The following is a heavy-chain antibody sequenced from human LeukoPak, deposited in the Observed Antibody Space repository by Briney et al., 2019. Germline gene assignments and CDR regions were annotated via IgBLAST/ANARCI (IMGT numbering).Heavy chain of an antibody. J-gene: IGHJ6*03. CDR2: MNPNSGNT. Sequence: ASVKVSCKASGYTFTSYDINWVRQATGQGLEWMGWMNPNSGNTGDAQKFQGRVTMTRNTSISTAYMELSRLRSDDTAVYYCAREYYDFWSGYYMYYYYYMDVWGQGTTVTVPS. V-gene: IGHV1-8*01. CDR1: GYTFTSYD. CDR3: AREYYDFWSGYYMYYYYYMDV. D-gene: IGHD3-3*01.